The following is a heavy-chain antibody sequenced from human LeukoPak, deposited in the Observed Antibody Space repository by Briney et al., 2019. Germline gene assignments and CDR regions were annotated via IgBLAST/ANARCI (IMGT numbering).Heavy chain of an antibody. Sequence: SQTLSLTCTVSGGSICSGGYYWSWIRQHPGKGLEWIGYIYYSGSTYYNPSLKSRVTISVDTSKNQFSLKLSSVTAADTAVHYCARVTGSNGYYFDYWGQGTLVTVSS. D-gene: IGHD3-10*01. CDR2: IYYSGST. CDR3: ARVTGSNGYYFDY. V-gene: IGHV4-31*03. J-gene: IGHJ4*02. CDR1: GGSICSGGYY.